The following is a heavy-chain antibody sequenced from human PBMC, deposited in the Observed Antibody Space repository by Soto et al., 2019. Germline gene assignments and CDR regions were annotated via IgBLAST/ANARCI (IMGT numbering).Heavy chain of an antibody. CDR3: AKDRRVVGATPPPNAFDI. V-gene: IGHV3-74*01. Sequence: GGSLRLSCTASGFIFSNYWMHWVRQAPGKGLVWVSRVKSDGSDTTYADSVKGRFTISRDNSKNTLYLQMNSLRAEDTAVYYCAKDRRVVGATPPPNAFDIWGQGTMVTVSS. J-gene: IGHJ3*02. D-gene: IGHD1-26*01. CDR2: VKSDGSDT. CDR1: GFIFSNYW.